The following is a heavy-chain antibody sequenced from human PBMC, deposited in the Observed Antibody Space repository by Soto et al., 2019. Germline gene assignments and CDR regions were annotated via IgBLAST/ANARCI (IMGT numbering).Heavy chain of an antibody. D-gene: IGHD2-2*01. CDR2: IWYDGSNK. V-gene: IGHV3-33*01. CDR1: GFTFSNYA. CDR3: ARDSTTLATLDY. Sequence: QVQLVESGGGVVQPGRSLRLSCAASGFTFSNYAMHWFRQAPGKGLEWVAVIWYDGSNKYYADSVKARFTISRDNSKNTLDLQMISLRAEDTAVYYCARDSTTLATLDYWGQGTLVTVSS. J-gene: IGHJ4*02.